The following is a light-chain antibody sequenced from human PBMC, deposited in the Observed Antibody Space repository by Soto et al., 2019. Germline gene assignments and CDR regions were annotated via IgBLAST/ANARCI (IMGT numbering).Light chain of an antibody. CDR3: QQRSNWPPT. CDR2: GAS. J-gene: IGKJ1*01. CDR1: QSVSSN. V-gene: IGKV3-15*01. Sequence: EIVMTQSPATLSVSPGERATLSCRASQSVSSNLAWYQQKPGQAPRLLIYGASTRATGIPARFSGSGSGTEFTLTISSLQSEDFAVYYCQQRSNWPPTFGQGTMVDVK.